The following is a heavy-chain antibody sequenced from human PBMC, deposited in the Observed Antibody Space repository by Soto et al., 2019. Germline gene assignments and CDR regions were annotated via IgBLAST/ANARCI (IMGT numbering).Heavy chain of an antibody. V-gene: IGHV3-23*01. CDR3: AKDGRRSAPY. CDR2: LSHDGGNT. D-gene: IGHD6-19*01. J-gene: IGHJ4*02. CDR1: GFTFSNYA. Sequence: EVQLLESGGGLVQPGGSLRLSCATSGFTFSNYAMSWVRQTPGKGLEWDSSLSHDGGNTDYADSVKGRFTISRDNSKNTLSLQMNSLRAEDTAVYYCAKDGRRSAPYWGQGTLVTVSS.